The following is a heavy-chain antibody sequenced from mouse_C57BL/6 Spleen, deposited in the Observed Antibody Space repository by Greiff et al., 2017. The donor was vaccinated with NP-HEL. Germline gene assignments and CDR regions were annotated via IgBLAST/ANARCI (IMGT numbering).Heavy chain of an antibody. D-gene: IGHD1-1*01. CDR1: GFTFSDYY. Sequence: EVKVVESGGGLVQPGGSLKLSCAASGFTFSDYYMYWVRQTPEKRLEWVAYISNGGGSTYYPDTVKGRFTISRDNAKNTLYLKMSRLKSEDTAMYYCARQYYGSSYGYFDVWGTGTTVTVSS. J-gene: IGHJ1*03. CDR3: ARQYYGSSYGYFDV. CDR2: ISNGGGST. V-gene: IGHV5-12*01.